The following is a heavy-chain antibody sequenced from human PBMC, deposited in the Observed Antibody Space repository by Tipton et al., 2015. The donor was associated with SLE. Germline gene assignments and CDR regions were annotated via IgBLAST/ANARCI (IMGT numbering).Heavy chain of an antibody. Sequence: TLSLTCAVYGGSFSGYYWTWIRQPPGKGLEWIGEINYSGSTNYNPSLKSRVTISVDTSKNQFSLKLSSVTAADTAVYYCARVPGEWEPNADAFDIWGQGTMVTVSS. CDR1: GGSFSGYY. J-gene: IGHJ3*02. CDR2: INYSGST. CDR3: ARVPGEWEPNADAFDI. V-gene: IGHV4-34*01. D-gene: IGHD1-26*01.